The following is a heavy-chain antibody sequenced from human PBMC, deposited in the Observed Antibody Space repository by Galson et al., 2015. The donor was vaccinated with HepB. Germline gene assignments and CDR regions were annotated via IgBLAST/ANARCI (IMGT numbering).Heavy chain of an antibody. D-gene: IGHD1-14*01. J-gene: IGHJ5*02. CDR2: IKSKTDGGTT. CDR1: GFTFSNAW. CDR3: AKDPDPQDSS. Sequence: SLRLSCAASGFTFSNAWMNWVRQAPGKGLEWVGRIKSKTDGGTTDYAAPVKGRFTISRDDSKNTLYLQMNSLRAEDTAVYYCAKDPDPQDSSWGQGTLVTVSS. V-gene: IGHV3-15*07.